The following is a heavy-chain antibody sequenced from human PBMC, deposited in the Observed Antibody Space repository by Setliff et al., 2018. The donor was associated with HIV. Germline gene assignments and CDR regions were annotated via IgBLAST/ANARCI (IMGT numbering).Heavy chain of an antibody. CDR2: IYGSGST. CDR3: AKTGGSSWYFYFDY. D-gene: IGHD6-13*01. Sequence: SETLSLTCTVSGGSISSYYWGWIRQGDGIGLEWIGRIYGSGSTIYNPSLRSRVTISVDTSKNQFSLKLSSVTAADTAVYYCAKTGGSSWYFYFDYWGQGTLVTVSS. CDR1: GGSISSYY. V-gene: IGHV4-4*07. J-gene: IGHJ4*02.